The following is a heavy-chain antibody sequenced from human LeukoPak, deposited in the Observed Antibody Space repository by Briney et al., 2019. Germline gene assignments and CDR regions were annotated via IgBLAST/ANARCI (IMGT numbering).Heavy chain of an antibody. CDR2: INHSGSA. V-gene: IGHV4-34*01. D-gene: IGHD3-16*01. CDR1: GGSFSGYY. CDR3: ARRAGGKVDY. J-gene: IGHJ4*02. Sequence: PSETLSLTCAVYGGSFSGYYWSWIRQPPGKGLEWIGEINHSGSANYNPSLKSRVTISVDTSKNQFSLKLSSVTAADTAVYYCARRAGGKVDYWGQGTLVTVSS.